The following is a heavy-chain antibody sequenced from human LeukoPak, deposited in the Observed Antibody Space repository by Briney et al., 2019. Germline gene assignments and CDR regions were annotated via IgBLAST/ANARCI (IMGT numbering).Heavy chain of an antibody. J-gene: IGHJ4*02. Sequence: ASVKVSCKASGYTFTSQYIHWVRQAPGQGLEWMGIINPSGGSTSYAQKFQGRVTMTRDTSTSTVYMEPTSLRAEDTAVYYCASTTVTTFDYWGQGTLVTVSS. CDR1: GYTFTSQY. V-gene: IGHV1-46*01. D-gene: IGHD4-17*01. CDR2: INPSGGST. CDR3: ASTTVTTFDY.